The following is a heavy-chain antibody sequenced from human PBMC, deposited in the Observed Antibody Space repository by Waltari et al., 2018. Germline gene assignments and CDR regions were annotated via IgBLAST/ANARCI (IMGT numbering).Heavy chain of an antibody. CDR3: ARDRRLYDFWSGYGMDV. Sequence: QVQLQQWGAGLLKPSETLSLTCAVSGGSFSGYYWSWIRQPPGKGLEWIGEINHSGSTNYTPSLKSRVTISVDTSKNQFSLKLSSVTAADTAVYYCARDRRLYDFWSGYGMDVWGQGTTVTVSS. V-gene: IGHV4-34*01. D-gene: IGHD3-3*01. J-gene: IGHJ6*02. CDR2: INHSGST. CDR1: GGSFSGYY.